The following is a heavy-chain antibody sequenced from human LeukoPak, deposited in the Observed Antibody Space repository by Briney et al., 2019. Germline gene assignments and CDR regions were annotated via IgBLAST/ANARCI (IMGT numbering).Heavy chain of an antibody. D-gene: IGHD3-9*01. CDR3: ATSWILTGAFDF. CDR1: GFSVSSKY. Sequence: GGSLRLSCAASGFSVSSKYMIWVRQAPGMGLEWVSVLYSGGSTYYADSVKGRFTISRDNSKNTLYLQMNSLRAEDTAVYYCATSWILTGAFDFWGQGTMVTVSS. V-gene: IGHV3-53*01. CDR2: LYSGGST. J-gene: IGHJ3*01.